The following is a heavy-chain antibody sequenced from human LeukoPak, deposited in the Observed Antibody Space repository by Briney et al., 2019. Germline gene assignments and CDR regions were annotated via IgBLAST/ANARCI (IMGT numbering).Heavy chain of an antibody. Sequence: GESLKISCKGSGYSFTSYWIGWVRQMPGKGLEWIGIIYPGDSDTRYSPSFQGQVTISADKSISTAYLQWSSLKASDTAMYYCARRYGYCSSTSCFNIGGWFDPWGQGTLVTVSS. V-gene: IGHV5-51*01. CDR1: GYSFTSYW. D-gene: IGHD2-2*01. CDR2: IYPGDSDT. CDR3: ARRYGYCSSTSCFNIGGWFDP. J-gene: IGHJ5*02.